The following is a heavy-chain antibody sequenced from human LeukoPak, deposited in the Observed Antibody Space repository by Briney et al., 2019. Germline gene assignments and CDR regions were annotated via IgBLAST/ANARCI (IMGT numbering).Heavy chain of an antibody. CDR3: ARVLYYYDSSGDAFDI. CDR1: GGSFSGYY. J-gene: IGHJ3*02. Sequence: PSETLSLTCAVYGGSFSGYYWSWIRQPPGKGLEWIGYIYYSGSTNYNPSLKSRVTISVDTSKNQFSLKLSSVTAADTAVYYCARVLYYYDSSGDAFDIWGQGTMVTVSS. CDR2: IYYSGST. V-gene: IGHV4-59*01. D-gene: IGHD3-22*01.